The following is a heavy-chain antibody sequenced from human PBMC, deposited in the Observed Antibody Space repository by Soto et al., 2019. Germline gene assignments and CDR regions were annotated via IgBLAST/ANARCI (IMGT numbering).Heavy chain of an antibody. CDR3: TTIGYSYGRVFDY. CDR1: GFTFSNAW. J-gene: IGHJ4*02. CDR2: IKSKTDGGTT. Sequence: EVQLVESGGGLVKPGGSLRLSCAASGFTFSNAWMSWVRQAPGKGLEWVGRIKSKTDGGTTDYAAPVKGRFTISRDDSKNTLYLQMNSLKTEYPAVYYCTTIGYSYGRVFDYWGQGTLVTVSS. D-gene: IGHD5-18*01. V-gene: IGHV3-15*01.